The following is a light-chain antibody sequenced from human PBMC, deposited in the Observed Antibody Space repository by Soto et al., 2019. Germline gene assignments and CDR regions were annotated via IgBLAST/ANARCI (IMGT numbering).Light chain of an antibody. CDR3: QQYGSSRWT. CDR1: QSVSSSY. J-gene: IGKJ1*01. Sequence: EIVLTQSPGTLSLSPGERATLSCRASQSVSSSYLAWYQQKPGQAPRLLIYGASSRATGIPDRFSGSGSGTEFTLTISRLEPEDFAVYYCQQYGSSRWTVGQGTKVEIK. CDR2: GAS. V-gene: IGKV3-20*01.